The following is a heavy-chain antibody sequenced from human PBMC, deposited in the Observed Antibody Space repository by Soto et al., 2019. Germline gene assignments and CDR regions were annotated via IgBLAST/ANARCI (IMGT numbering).Heavy chain of an antibody. Sequence: QVQLVQSGAEVKKPGASVKVSCKASGYTFTSYGISWVRQAPGQGLEWMGWISAYNGNTNNGQKLQGRVTMTTDTSTSTAYMELRSLRSDDTAIYYCASHRAGIGNSGYDYWGQGTLVTVSS. V-gene: IGHV1-18*01. CDR2: ISAYNGNT. J-gene: IGHJ4*02. CDR3: ASHRAGIGNSGYDY. CDR1: GYTFTSYG. D-gene: IGHD5-12*01.